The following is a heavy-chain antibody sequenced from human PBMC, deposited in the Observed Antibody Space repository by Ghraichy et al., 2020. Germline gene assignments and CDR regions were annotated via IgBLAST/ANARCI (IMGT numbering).Heavy chain of an antibody. D-gene: IGHD5-24*01. V-gene: IGHV4-59*08. CDR2: IYYSGST. CDR1: GGSISSYY. Sequence: SETLSLTCTVSGGSISSYYWSWIRQPPGKGLEWIGYIYYSGSTNYNPSLKSRVTISVDTSKNQFSLKLSSVTAADTAVYYCARTTFIQNYNTRNYYYYYMDVWGKGTTVTVSS. J-gene: IGHJ6*03. CDR3: ARTTFIQNYNTRNYYYYYMDV.